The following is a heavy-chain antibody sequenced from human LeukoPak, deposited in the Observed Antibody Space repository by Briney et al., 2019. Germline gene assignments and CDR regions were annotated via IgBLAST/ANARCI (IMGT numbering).Heavy chain of an antibody. V-gene: IGHV1-2*02. J-gene: IGHJ4*02. D-gene: IGHD5-12*01. CDR2: INPNSGGT. CDR3: ARAGRRVYSGYDLGY. CDR1: GYTFTGYY. Sequence: ASVKVSCKASGYTFTGYYMHWVRQAPGQGLEWMGWINPNSGGTNYAQKFQGRVTMTRDTSISTACMELSRLRSDDTAVYYCARAGRRVYSGYDLGYWGQGTLVTVSS.